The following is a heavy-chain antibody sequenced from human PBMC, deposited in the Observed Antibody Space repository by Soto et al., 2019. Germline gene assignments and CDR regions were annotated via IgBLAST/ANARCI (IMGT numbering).Heavy chain of an antibody. CDR3: ARVRYCRGGSCYYGMDV. D-gene: IGHD2-15*01. CDR1: GDSVSSDSAA. V-gene: IGHV6-1*01. J-gene: IGHJ6*02. Sequence: QVQLQQSGPGLLRPSQTLSLTCAISGDSVSSDSAAWNWIRQSPSRGLEWLGRAYYRSKWFDDYALSGKSRITITPDTSRNQLSLQLNSVTPEDTAVYYCARVRYCRGGSCYYGMDVWGQGTTVTVSS. CDR2: AYYRSKWFD.